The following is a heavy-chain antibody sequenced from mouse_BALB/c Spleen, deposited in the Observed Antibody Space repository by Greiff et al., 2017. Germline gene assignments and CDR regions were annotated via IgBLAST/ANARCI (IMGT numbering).Heavy chain of an antibody. CDR1: GFTFSSFG. D-gene: IGHD1-1*01. V-gene: IGHV5-17*02. CDR3: AREGYYGSNAMDY. Sequence: EVQLVESGGGLVQPGGSRKLSCAASGFTFSSFGMHWVRQAPEKGLEWVAYISSGSSTIYYADTVKGRFTISRDNPKNTLFLQMTSLRSEDTAMYYCAREGYYGSNAMDYWGQGTSVTVSS. J-gene: IGHJ4*01. CDR2: ISSGSSTI.